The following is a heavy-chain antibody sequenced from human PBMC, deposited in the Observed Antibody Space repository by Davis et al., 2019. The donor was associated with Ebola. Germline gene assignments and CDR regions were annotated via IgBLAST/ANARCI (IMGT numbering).Heavy chain of an antibody. V-gene: IGHV3-23*01. D-gene: IGHD2-15*01. CDR1: GFTFSHNA. CDR2: ISGSGTYS. CDR3: AAVVAAATH. J-gene: IGHJ4*02. Sequence: GESLKISCAASGFTFSHNAMNWVRQAPGKGLEWVSTISGSGTYSYYADSVKGRFTISRDNSNNTLYLQMNSLRAEDTAVYYCAAVVAAATHWGQGTLVTVSS.